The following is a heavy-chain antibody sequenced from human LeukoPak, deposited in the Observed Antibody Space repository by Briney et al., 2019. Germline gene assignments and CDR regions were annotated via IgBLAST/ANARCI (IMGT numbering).Heavy chain of an antibody. D-gene: IGHD4-17*01. CDR1: GFPFSSYA. Sequence: QPGRSLRLSCAASGFPFSSYAMHWVRPAPGKGLEWVAVISYDGSNKYYADSVKGRFTISRDNSKNTLYLQMNSLRAEDTAVYYCARGEDDYGDYFDYWGQGTLVTVSS. J-gene: IGHJ4*02. CDR3: ARGEDDYGDYFDY. V-gene: IGHV3-30-3*01. CDR2: ISYDGSNK.